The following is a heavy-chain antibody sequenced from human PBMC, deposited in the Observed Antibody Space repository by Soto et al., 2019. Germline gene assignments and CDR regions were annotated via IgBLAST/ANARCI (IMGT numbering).Heavy chain of an antibody. Sequence: PGGSLRLSCAASGFSFSSYAMSWVRQAPGKGLEWASAIRGSGGSTFYADSVKGRFTISRDNSKNTLYLQMNSLRAEDTAVYYCANSSSGWYLFDYWGQGTLVTVSS. CDR1: GFSFSSYA. CDR2: IRGSGGST. J-gene: IGHJ4*02. D-gene: IGHD6-19*01. V-gene: IGHV3-23*01. CDR3: ANSSSGWYLFDY.